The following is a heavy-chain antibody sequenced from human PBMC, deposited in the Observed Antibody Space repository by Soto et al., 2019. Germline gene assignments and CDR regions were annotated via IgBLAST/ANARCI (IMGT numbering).Heavy chain of an antibody. V-gene: IGHV1-69*01. J-gene: IGHJ1*01. Sequence: QVQLVQSGAEVKKPGSSVKVSCKVSGGTFSSFDISWLRQAPGQRLEWMGGIIAAFGPANYAPKFQGTVSITADDSATTVYMELSSLRSDDTGVYYCARSGPYCNGGSCYFQYWGQGTLVTVSS. D-gene: IGHD2-15*01. CDR1: GGTFSSFD. CDR3: ARSGPYCNGGSCYFQY. CDR2: IIAAFGPA.